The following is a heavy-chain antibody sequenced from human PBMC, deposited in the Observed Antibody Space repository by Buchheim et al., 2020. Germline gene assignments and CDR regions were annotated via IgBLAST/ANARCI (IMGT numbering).Heavy chain of an antibody. CDR2: INHSGST. CDR1: GGSFSGYY. V-gene: IGHV4-34*01. J-gene: IGHJ5*02. D-gene: IGHD6-13*01. Sequence: QVQLQQWGAGLLKPSETLSLTCAVYGGSFSGYYWSWIRQPPGKGLEWIGEINHSGSTNYNPSLKSRVTISVDTSKNQFSLKLSSVTAADTAVYYCARGRGIAAAGTLGWFDPWGQGTL. CDR3: ARGRGIAAAGTLGWFDP.